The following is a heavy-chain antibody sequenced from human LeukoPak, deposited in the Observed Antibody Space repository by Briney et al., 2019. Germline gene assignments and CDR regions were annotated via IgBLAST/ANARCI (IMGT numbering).Heavy chain of an antibody. V-gene: IGHV3-53*01. J-gene: IGHJ4*02. D-gene: IGHD3-10*01. CDR2: IYSGGST. CDR1: GFTVSSNY. Sequence: GGSLRLSCAASGFTVSSNYMSWVRRAPGKGLEWVSVIYSGGSTYYADSVKGRFTISRDNSKSTLYIQMNCLRAEDTAVYYCARAKPKNMVRGLIMRRESRYYFDYWGQGTLVTVSS. CDR3: ARAKPKNMVRGLIMRRESRYYFDY.